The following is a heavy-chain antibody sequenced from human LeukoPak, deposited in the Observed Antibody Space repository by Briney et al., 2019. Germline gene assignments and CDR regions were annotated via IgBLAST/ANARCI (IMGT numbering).Heavy chain of an antibody. J-gene: IGHJ4*02. CDR2: ISSSSSYI. CDR1: GFTFSSYS. Sequence: GGSLRLSCAASGFTFSSYSMNRVRQAPGKGLEWVSSISSSSSYIYYADSAKGRFTISRDNAKNSLYLQMNSLRAEDTAVYYCAREGPDAYYYDSSGYSFDYWGQGTLVTVSS. V-gene: IGHV3-21*01. D-gene: IGHD3-22*01. CDR3: AREGPDAYYYDSSGYSFDY.